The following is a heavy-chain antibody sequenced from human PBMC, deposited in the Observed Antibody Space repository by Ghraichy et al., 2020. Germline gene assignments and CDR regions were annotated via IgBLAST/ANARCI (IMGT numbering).Heavy chain of an antibody. Sequence: SGPTLVKPTQTLTLTCTFSGFSLTTNGVGVGWIRQPPGKALEWLAVTYWDDDRRYSPSLKSRITITKDVSKNQVVLTMTNADPVDTATYYCARRHNSHFDFWGQGTLVTVSS. CDR1: GFSLTTNGVG. J-gene: IGHJ4*02. D-gene: IGHD1-1*01. CDR3: ARRHNSHFDF. CDR2: TYWDDDR. V-gene: IGHV2-5*02.